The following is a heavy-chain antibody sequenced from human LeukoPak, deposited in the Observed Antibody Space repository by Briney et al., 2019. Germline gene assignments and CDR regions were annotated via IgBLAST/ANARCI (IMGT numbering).Heavy chain of an antibody. Sequence: GGSLRLSCAASGFTFSDYGMHWVRQAPGKGLEWVAVVWYDGTNKDYTDSVKGRFTISRDNSMNTLYLQMNSLRVEDTAVYYCAREHTRAATGTHWFGPWAREPWSPSPQ. V-gene: IGHV3-33*01. J-gene: IGHJ5*02. CDR1: GFTFSDYG. CDR2: VWYDGTNK. D-gene: IGHD6-13*01. CDR3: AREHTRAATGTHWFGP.